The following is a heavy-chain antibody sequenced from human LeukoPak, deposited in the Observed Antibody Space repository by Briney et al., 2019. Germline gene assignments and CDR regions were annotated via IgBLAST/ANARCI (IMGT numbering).Heavy chain of an antibody. V-gene: IGHV3-7*04. CDR2: IREDGTEK. CDR3: ARAQDYGDSYYYMDV. Sequence: GGSLRLSCTASGFTFSGAWMTWVRQAPGKGLEWVANIREDGTEKNYVDSVKGRFTISRDNAKNSLFLQMSNLRDDGTAIYYCARAQDYGDSYYYMDVWGKGTTVTVSS. CDR1: GFTFSGAW. J-gene: IGHJ6*03. D-gene: IGHD4-17*01.